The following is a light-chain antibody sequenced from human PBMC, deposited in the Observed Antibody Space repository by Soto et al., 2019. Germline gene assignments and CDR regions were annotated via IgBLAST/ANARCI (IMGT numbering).Light chain of an antibody. CDR3: QSYDNSLSGSL. CDR1: SSNLGAYD. V-gene: IGLV1-40*01. Sequence: QSVLTQSPSVSGAPGQRVTISCTGSSSNLGAYDVYWYQQLPGTAPKLLIYGNNNRPSGVPDRFSGSKSGTSASLAITGLQAEDEADYYCQSYDNSLSGSLFGGGTKLTVL. CDR2: GNN. J-gene: IGLJ2*01.